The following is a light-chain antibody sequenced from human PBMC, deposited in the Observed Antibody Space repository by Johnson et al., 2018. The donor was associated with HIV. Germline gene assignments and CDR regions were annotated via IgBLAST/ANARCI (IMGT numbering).Light chain of an antibody. CDR1: SSNIGNNY. J-gene: IGLJ1*01. CDR2: DNH. Sequence: HSVLTQPPSVSAAPVQKVTISCSGSSSNIGNNYVSWYQQLPGTAPKVLIYDNHKRPSGIPDRVSCSKSGTSATLGITGLQTGDEADYYCGTWDSSLSAYVIGTGTKVTVL. V-gene: IGLV1-51*01. CDR3: GTWDSSLSAYV.